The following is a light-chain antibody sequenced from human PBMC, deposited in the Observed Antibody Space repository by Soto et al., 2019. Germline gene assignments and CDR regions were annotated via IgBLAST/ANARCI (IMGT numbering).Light chain of an antibody. V-gene: IGKV3-20*01. Sequence: EIVLTQSPGTLSLSPVERATLSCRASQSVSSTYLAWYRQKPGQAPRVLIYGASSRATGIPDRFSGSGSGTDFTFTISRLEPEDFAVYYCQQYSSSLPTFGQGTKVDIK. J-gene: IGKJ1*01. CDR2: GAS. CDR3: QQYSSSLPT. CDR1: QSVSSTY.